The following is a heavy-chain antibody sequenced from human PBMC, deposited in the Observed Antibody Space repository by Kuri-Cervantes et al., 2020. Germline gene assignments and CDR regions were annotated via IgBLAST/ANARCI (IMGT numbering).Heavy chain of an antibody. D-gene: IGHD2-2*02. CDR3: ARVFCSSTSCYRGRFDP. CDR2: IGGDYPST. Sequence: ASVKVSCKASGYTFTTYSMHWVRQAPGQSLEWMGWIGGDYPSTKYSQKFQGRVTITRDTSASTVYMELSSLRSEDTAVYYCARVFCSSTSCYRGRFDPWGQGTLVTVSS. J-gene: IGHJ5*02. CDR1: GYTFTTYS. V-gene: IGHV1-3*01.